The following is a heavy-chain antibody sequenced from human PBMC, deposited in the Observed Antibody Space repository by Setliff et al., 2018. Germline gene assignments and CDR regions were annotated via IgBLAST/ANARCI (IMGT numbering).Heavy chain of an antibody. V-gene: IGHV4-31*03. CDR2: IYYSGST. D-gene: IGHD2-21*01. J-gene: IGHJ3*02. CDR3: ARVALVVVIRNAFDI. Sequence: SETLSLTCTVSGGSISSGGYYWSWIRQHPGKGLEWIGYIYYSGSTCYNPSLKSRVTISVDTSKNQFSLKLSSVTAADTAVYYCARVALVVVIRNAFDIWGQGTMVTVSS. CDR1: GGSISSGGYY.